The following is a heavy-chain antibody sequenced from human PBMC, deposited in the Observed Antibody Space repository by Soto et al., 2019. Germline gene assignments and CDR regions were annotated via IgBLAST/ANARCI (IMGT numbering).Heavy chain of an antibody. D-gene: IGHD6-6*01. CDR1: GGTFTNYV. Sequence: VQSGAEVRKPGSSVKVSCKISGGTFTNYVISWLRQAPGQGLEWMGGLIPIFGAANLAQKFQGRVTITADESTSTVNMELSSLTSEDTAVYYCARGRSSPNFDPWGQGTLVTVSS. J-gene: IGHJ5*02. CDR2: LIPIFGAA. CDR3: ARGRSSPNFDP. V-gene: IGHV1-69*01.